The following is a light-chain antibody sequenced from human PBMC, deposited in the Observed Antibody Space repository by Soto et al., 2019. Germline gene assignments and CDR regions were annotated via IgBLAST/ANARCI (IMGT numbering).Light chain of an antibody. CDR1: SSDVGGYNY. J-gene: IGLJ1*01. V-gene: IGLV2-14*01. Sequence: QSALTQPASVSGSPGQSITISCTGTSSDVGGYNYVSWYQQHPGKAPKLMIYDVSNRPSGVSNRFSGSKSGNTASLTISGLQADDVADYYCSSYTSSSTYVFGTGIKVTVL. CDR2: DVS. CDR3: SSYTSSSTYV.